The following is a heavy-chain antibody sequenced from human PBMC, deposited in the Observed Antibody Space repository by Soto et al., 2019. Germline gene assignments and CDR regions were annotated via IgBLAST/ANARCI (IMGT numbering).Heavy chain of an antibody. J-gene: IGHJ4*02. CDR3: AKADERDFDWLLPSH. D-gene: IGHD3-9*01. CDR1: GFTFSNYV. CDR2: IRGSGART. V-gene: IGHV3-23*01. Sequence: EVQMLESGGGLVQPGGSLRLSCVGSGFTFSNYVMSWVRQAPGKGLEWVSTIRGSGARTYYAASVRGRVTISRDNSKNTLYLQMNSLRAEDTAVYYCAKADERDFDWLLPSHWGQGTLVTVSS.